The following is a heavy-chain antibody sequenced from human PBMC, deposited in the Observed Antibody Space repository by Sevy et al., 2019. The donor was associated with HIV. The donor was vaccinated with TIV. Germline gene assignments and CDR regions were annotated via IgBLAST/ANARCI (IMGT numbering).Heavy chain of an antibody. CDR2: IYYNGHI. V-gene: IGHV4-59*08. D-gene: IGHD1-26*01. CDR1: GGSITSLY. J-gene: IGHJ4*02. CDR3: AGENAWGRGYS. Sequence: SETLSLTCTVSGGSITSLYWNWIRQPPGKGLEWIANIYYNGHINYNPSLESRVTLSLDTSKNQFSLRLSSVTAADTAMYYCAGENAWGRGYSWGQGTLVTVYS.